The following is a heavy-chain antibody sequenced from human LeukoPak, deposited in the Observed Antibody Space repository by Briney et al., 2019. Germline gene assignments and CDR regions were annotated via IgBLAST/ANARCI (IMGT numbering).Heavy chain of an antibody. Sequence: GGSLRLSCAASGSTFSSYSMNWVRQAPGKGLEWVSSISSSSSYIYYADSVKGRFTISRDNAKNSLYLQMNSLRAEDTAVYYCATISSGWLFDYWGQGTLVTVSS. D-gene: IGHD6-19*01. CDR2: ISSSSSYI. J-gene: IGHJ4*02. CDR3: ATISSGWLFDY. CDR1: GSTFSSYS. V-gene: IGHV3-21*01.